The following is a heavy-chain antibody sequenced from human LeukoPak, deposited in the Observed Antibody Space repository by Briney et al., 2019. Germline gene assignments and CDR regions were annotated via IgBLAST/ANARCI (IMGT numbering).Heavy chain of an antibody. D-gene: IGHD4-17*01. Sequence: ASVKVSCKASGGTFRSYAISWVRQAPGQGLEWMGRIIPIFGTANYAQKFQGRVTITTDESTSTAYMELSSLRSDDTAVYYCARGLNPSFAVTRRFDYWGQGTLVTVSS. J-gene: IGHJ4*02. V-gene: IGHV1-69*05. CDR1: GGTFRSYA. CDR3: ARGLNPSFAVTRRFDY. CDR2: IIPIFGTA.